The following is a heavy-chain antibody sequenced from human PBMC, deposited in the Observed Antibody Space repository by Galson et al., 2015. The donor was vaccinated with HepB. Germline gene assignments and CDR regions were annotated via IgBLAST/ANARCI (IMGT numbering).Heavy chain of an antibody. CDR2: ISSSSSTI. CDR3: ANAPTWIQLWYYFDY. CDR1: GFTFSSYS. V-gene: IGHV3-48*01. Sequence: SLRLSCAASGFTFSSYSMNWVRQAPGKGLEWVSYISSSSSTIYYADSVKGRFTISRDNAKNSLYLQMNSLRAEDTAVYYCANAPTWIQLWYYFDYWGQGTLVTVSS. J-gene: IGHJ4*02. D-gene: IGHD5-18*01.